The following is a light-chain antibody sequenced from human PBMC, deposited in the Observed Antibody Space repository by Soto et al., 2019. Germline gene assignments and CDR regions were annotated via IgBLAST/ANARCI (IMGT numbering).Light chain of an antibody. CDR1: SSNIGSNT. Sequence: QSVLTQPPSASGTPGQRVTISCSGSSSNIGSNTVNWYQQLPGTAPKLLIFTNNQRPSGVPDRFSGSKSGTSGSLAISGLQSEDEADYYCAAWDDSLNGYVLGTGTKVTVL. CDR3: AAWDDSLNGYV. CDR2: TNN. V-gene: IGLV1-44*01. J-gene: IGLJ1*01.